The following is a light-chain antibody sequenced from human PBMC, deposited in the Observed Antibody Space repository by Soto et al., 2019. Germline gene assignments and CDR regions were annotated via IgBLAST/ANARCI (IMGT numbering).Light chain of an antibody. V-gene: IGLV1-51*01. Sequence: TQPPSVCAAPGQKVTISCSGSISNIGGNSVSWYQQLPGTATKLLIYDDNKRPSGIPDRFSGSKSGTSATLGITGFQTGDEADYYCGSWDSSLSAYVFGTGTKVTVL. CDR1: ISNIGGNS. CDR3: GSWDSSLSAYV. J-gene: IGLJ1*01. CDR2: DDN.